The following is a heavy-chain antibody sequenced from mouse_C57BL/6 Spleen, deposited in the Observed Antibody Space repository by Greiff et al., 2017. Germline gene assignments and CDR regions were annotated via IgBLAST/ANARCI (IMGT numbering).Heavy chain of an antibody. V-gene: IGHV5-4*01. CDR2: ISDGGSYT. Sequence: EVQVVESGGGLVKPGGSLKLSCAASGFTFSSYAMSWVRQTPEKRLEWVATISDGGSYTYYPDNVKGRFTISRDNAKNNLYLQMSHLKSEDTAMYYCARDGELGRYFDYWGRGTNLTVSS. CDR1: GFTFSSYA. D-gene: IGHD4-1*01. J-gene: IGHJ2*01. CDR3: ARDGELGRYFDY.